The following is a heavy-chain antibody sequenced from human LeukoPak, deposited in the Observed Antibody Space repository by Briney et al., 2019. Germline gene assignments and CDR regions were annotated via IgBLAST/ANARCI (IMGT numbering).Heavy chain of an antibody. Sequence: GGSLRLSCVASGFTFSSEWMSWVRQAPGKGLEWVANIKQDGSDKYYVDSVKGRFTISRDNAKNALYLQMNSLRAEDTAVYYCASWINNDNYWGQGTLVTVSS. CDR1: GFTFSSEW. CDR2: IKQDGSDK. D-gene: IGHD1-1*01. CDR3: ASWINNDNY. V-gene: IGHV3-7*01. J-gene: IGHJ4*02.